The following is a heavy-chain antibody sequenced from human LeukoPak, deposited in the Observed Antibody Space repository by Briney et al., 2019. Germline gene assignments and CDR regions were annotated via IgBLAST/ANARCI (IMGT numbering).Heavy chain of an antibody. CDR3: AGGEYDFWSGYYLGGLY. D-gene: IGHD3-3*01. CDR1: GFTFSSYG. Sequence: PGGSLRLSCAASGFTFSSYGMHWVRQAPGKGLEWVAVIWYDGSNKYYADSVKGRFTISRDNSKNTLYLQMNSLRAEDTAAYYCAGGEYDFWSGYYLGGLYWGQGTLVTVSS. V-gene: IGHV3-33*01. CDR2: IWYDGSNK. J-gene: IGHJ4*02.